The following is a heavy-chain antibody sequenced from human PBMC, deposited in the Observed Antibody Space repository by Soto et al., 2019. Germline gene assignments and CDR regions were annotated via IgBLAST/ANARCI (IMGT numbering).Heavy chain of an antibody. CDR2: INTGGSTT. CDR1: GGTCGSHW. V-gene: IGHV3-74*01. J-gene: IGHJ1*01. D-gene: IGHD3-22*01. Sequence: PGGSLWRTCVDPGGTCGSHWKHWVRQAPGKGLVWVSRINTGGSTTTYADSVKGRFTISRDNARNTLYLQMDSLRGEDTAVYYCARFGTYYDTSGNLDWGPG. CDR3: ARFGTYYDTSGNLD.